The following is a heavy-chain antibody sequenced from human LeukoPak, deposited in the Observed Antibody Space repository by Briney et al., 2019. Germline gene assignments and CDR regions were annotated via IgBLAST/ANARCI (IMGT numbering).Heavy chain of an antibody. CDR3: ARVLSYDSSGYLGY. CDR2: INWNGGST. J-gene: IGHJ4*02. D-gene: IGHD3-22*01. CDR1: GFTFDDYG. Sequence: PGGSLRLSCAASGFTFDDYGMSWVRQAPGKGLEWVSGINWNGGSTGYADSVKGRFTISRDNAKNSLYLQMNSLRAEDTALYYCARVLSYDSSGYLGYWGQGTLVTVSS. V-gene: IGHV3-20*04.